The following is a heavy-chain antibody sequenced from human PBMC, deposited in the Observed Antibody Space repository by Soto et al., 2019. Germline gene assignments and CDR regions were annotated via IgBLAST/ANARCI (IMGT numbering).Heavy chain of an antibody. J-gene: IGHJ4*02. V-gene: IGHV4-34*01. CDR2: IYHSGST. CDR3: ARHFSVDYFDY. CDR1: GGPFSGYY. Sequence: SETLSLTCHVYGGPFSGYYWSWIRQPPGKGLEWIGEIYHSGSTNYNPSIKSRVTISVDRSKSQFSLKLSSVTAADTAVYYCARHFSVDYFDYWGQGALVTVS.